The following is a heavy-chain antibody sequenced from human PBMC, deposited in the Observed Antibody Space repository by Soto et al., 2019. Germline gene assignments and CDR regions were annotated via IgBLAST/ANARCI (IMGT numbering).Heavy chain of an antibody. CDR3: ALHTERQWLVPY. V-gene: IGHV2-5*02. Sequence: QITLKESGPTLVKPTQTLTLTCTFSGFSLSTSVVGVGWLRQPPGKALEWLALIYWDDDKRYSPSLKSRLTITKDTSQSQVVLTMTNMDPVDTATYSCALHTERQWLVPYWGQGTLVTVSS. D-gene: IGHD6-19*01. CDR2: IYWDDDK. CDR1: GFSLSTSVVG. J-gene: IGHJ4*02.